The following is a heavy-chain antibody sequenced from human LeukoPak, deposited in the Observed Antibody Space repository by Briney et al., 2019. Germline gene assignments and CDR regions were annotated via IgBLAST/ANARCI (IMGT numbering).Heavy chain of an antibody. CDR2: INTNTGNP. CDR3: ARDSQNLWFGELLVSWFDP. Sequence: ASVKVSCKASGYTFTSYYMHWVRQAPGQGLEWMGWINTNTGNPTYAQGFTGRFVFSLDTSVSTAYLQISSLKAEDTAVYYCARDSQNLWFGELLVSWFDPWGQGTLVTVSS. J-gene: IGHJ5*02. D-gene: IGHD3-10*01. V-gene: IGHV7-4-1*02. CDR1: GYTFTSYY.